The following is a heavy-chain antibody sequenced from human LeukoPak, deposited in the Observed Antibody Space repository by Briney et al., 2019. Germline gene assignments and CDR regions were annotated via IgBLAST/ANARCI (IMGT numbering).Heavy chain of an antibody. Sequence: PSETLSLTCAVYGGSFSGYYWSWIRQPPGKGLEWIGEINHSGSTNYNPSLKSRVTISVDTSKNQFSLKLSSVTAADTAVYYCARLRGIAAAGQNGWFDPWGQGTLVTVSS. J-gene: IGHJ5*02. CDR3: ARLRGIAAAGQNGWFDP. D-gene: IGHD6-13*01. V-gene: IGHV4-34*01. CDR2: INHSGST. CDR1: GGSFSGYY.